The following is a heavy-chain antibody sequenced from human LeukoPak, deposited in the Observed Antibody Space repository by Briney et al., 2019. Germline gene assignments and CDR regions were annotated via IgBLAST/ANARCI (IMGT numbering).Heavy chain of an antibody. V-gene: IGHV4-31*03. CDR1: GGSISSGGYY. CDR3: ARGYCSSTSCYKRGTYFDY. J-gene: IGHJ4*02. D-gene: IGHD2-2*02. Sequence: SETLSLTCTVSGGSISSGGYYWSWIRQHPGTGLEWIGYIYYSGSTYYNPSLKSRVTISVDTSKNQFSLKLSSVTAADTAVYYCARGYCSSTSCYKRGTYFDYWGQGTLVTVSS. CDR2: IYYSGST.